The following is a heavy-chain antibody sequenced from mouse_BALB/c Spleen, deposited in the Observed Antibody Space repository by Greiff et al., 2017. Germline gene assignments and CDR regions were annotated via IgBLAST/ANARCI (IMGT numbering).Heavy chain of an antibody. CDR1: GYTFTSYW. V-gene: IGHV1-7*01. Sequence: QVQLKESGAELAKPGASVKMSCKASGYTFTSYWMHWVKQRPGQGLEWIGYINPSTGYTEYNQKFKDKATLTADKSSSTAYMQLSSLTSEDSAVYYCARLDWYFDVWGAGTTVTVSS. CDR2: INPSTGYT. J-gene: IGHJ1*01. CDR3: ARLDWYFDV.